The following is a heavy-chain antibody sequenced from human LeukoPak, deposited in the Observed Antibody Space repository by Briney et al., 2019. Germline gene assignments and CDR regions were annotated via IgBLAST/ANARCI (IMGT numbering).Heavy chain of an antibody. Sequence: GSPRLSCAASGFTFSSYEMNWVRQAPGKGLEWVSYISSSGSTIYYADSVKGRFTISRDNAKNSLYLQMNSLRAEDTAVYYCARAPPEYYYDSSGQQVAFDIWGQGTMVTVSS. CDR1: GFTFSSYE. J-gene: IGHJ3*02. CDR2: ISSSGSTI. CDR3: ARAPPEYYYDSSGQQVAFDI. D-gene: IGHD3-22*01. V-gene: IGHV3-48*03.